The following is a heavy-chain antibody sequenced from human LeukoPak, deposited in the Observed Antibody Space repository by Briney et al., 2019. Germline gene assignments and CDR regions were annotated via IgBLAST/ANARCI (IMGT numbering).Heavy chain of an antibody. CDR2: INPNSGGT. CDR3: AREFNDNWFDP. CDR1: GYTFTGYY. D-gene: IGHD2-8*01. J-gene: IGHJ5*02. V-gene: IGHV1-2*02. Sequence: VASVKVSRKASGYTFTGYYMHWVRQAPGQGLEWMGWINPNSGGTNYAQKFQGRVTMTRDTSISTAYMELSRLRSDDTAVYYCAREFNDNWFDPWGQGTLVTVSS.